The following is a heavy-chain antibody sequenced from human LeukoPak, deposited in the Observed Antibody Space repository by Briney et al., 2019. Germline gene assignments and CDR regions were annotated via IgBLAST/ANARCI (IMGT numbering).Heavy chain of an antibody. Sequence: SETLSLTCTVSVGSISSYYWSWIRQPPGKGLEWIGYIYYSGSTNYNPSLKSRVTISVDTSKNQFSLKLSSVTAADTAVYYCARDLSSSPNDAFDIWGQGTMVTVSS. D-gene: IGHD6-13*01. J-gene: IGHJ3*02. CDR3: ARDLSSSPNDAFDI. CDR2: IYYSGST. CDR1: VGSISSYY. V-gene: IGHV4-59*01.